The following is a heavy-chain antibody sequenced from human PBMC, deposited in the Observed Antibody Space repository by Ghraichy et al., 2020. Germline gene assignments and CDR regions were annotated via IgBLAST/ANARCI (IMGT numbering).Heavy chain of an antibody. CDR2: IYYSGST. CDR1: GGSISSYY. Sequence: SETLSLTCTVSGGSISSYYWSWIRQPPGKGLEWIGYIYYSGSTNYNPSLKSRVTISVDTSKNQFSLKLSSVTAADTAVYYCARAPSQWELLPNYYYYYGMDVWGQGTTVTVSS. CDR3: ARAPSQWELLPNYYYYYGMDV. D-gene: IGHD1-26*01. V-gene: IGHV4-59*01. J-gene: IGHJ6*02.